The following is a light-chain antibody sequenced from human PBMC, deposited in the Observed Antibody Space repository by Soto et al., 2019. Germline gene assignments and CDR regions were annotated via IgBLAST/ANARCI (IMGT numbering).Light chain of an antibody. Sequence: QSGLTQPASGSGSPGQSITISCTGTSSDVGGYNYVSWYQQHPGKAPKLMIYEVSKRPSGVPDRFSGSKSGNTASLTVSGLQAEHEADSYCSSYAGSNNPFVFGTGTKVTVL. CDR1: SSDVGGYNY. J-gene: IGLJ1*01. CDR3: SSYAGSNNPFV. CDR2: EVS. V-gene: IGLV2-8*01.